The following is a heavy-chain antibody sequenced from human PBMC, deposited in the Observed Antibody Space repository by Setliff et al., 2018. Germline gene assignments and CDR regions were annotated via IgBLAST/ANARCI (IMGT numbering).Heavy chain of an antibody. CDR2: IYPSDSDT. CDR1: AYSFTRYW. J-gene: IGHJ6*02. V-gene: IGHV5-51*01. D-gene: IGHD7-27*01. Sequence: PGESLKISCKGSAYSFTRYWIGWVRQVPGKGLEWMGIIYPSDSDTRYSPSFQGQVTISADKSISTAYLQWSSLKASDTAMYYCARRQGANWGSDYYYGMDVWGQGTTVTVSS. CDR3: ARRQGANWGSDYYYGMDV.